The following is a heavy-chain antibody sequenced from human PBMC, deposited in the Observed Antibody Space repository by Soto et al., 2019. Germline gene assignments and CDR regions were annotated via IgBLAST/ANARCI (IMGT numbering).Heavy chain of an antibody. J-gene: IGHJ6*02. Sequence: SETLSLTCTVSGGSISSYYWSWIRQPPAKGLEWIGYIYYSGNTNYNPSLKSRVTISVDTSKNQFSLKLTSVTAADTAVYYCARTVKPPRSSWLKYYLYGMDVRGQGPTVTVSS. CDR2: IYYSGNT. V-gene: IGHV4-59*01. D-gene: IGHD6-13*01. CDR3: ARTVKPPRSSWLKYYLYGMDV. CDR1: GGSISSYY.